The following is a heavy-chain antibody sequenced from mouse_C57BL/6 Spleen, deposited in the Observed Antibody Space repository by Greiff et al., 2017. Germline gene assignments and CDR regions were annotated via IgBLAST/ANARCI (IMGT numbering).Heavy chain of an antibody. CDR1: GYTFTDYN. D-gene: IGHD2-5*01. CDR3: ARGRGNYSNYWYFDV. Sequence: VQLQQSGPELVKPGASVKIPCKASGYTFTDYNMDWVKQSHGKSLEWIGDINPNNGGTIYNQKFKGKATLTVDKSSSTAYMELRSLTSEDTAVYYCARGRGNYSNYWYFDVWGTGTTVTVSS. CDR2: INPNNGGT. V-gene: IGHV1-18*01. J-gene: IGHJ1*03.